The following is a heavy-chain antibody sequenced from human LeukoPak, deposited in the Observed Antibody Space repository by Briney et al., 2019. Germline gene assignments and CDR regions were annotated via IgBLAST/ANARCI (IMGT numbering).Heavy chain of an antibody. V-gene: IGHV3-23*01. CDR3: AKPDSSGGYNYVPLHY. J-gene: IGHJ4*02. D-gene: IGHD6-19*01. CDR1: GFTFSSYA. CDR2: ISGSGGST. Sequence: GGSLRLSCAASGFTFSSYAMSWVRQAPGKGLEWVSAISGSGGSTYYADSVKGRFTISRDNSKNTLYLQMNSLRAEDTAVYYCAKPDSSGGYNYVPLHYGGQGTLVTVSS.